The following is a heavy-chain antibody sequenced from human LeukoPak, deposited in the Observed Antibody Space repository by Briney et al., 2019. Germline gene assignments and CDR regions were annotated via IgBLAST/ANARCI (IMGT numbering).Heavy chain of an antibody. CDR3: ARDGGLMATRAFDY. V-gene: IGHV4-39*07. Sequence: SETLSLTCTVSGGSISSSSYYWGWVRQPPGKGLEWIGSIYYSGNTYYNPSLKSRVNISVDTSKNQFSQKLSSVAAADTAVYYCARDGGLMATRAFDYWGQGTLVTVSS. CDR2: IYYSGNT. CDR1: GGSISSSSYY. J-gene: IGHJ4*02. D-gene: IGHD5-24*01.